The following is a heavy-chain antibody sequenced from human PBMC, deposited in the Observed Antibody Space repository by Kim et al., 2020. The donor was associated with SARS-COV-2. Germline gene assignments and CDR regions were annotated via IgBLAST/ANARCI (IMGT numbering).Heavy chain of an antibody. CDR2: ILYSGST. V-gene: IGHV4-39*01. D-gene: IGHD2-15*01. CDR3: ARHGHSGGFHS. J-gene: IGHJ5*01. Sequence: SETLSLTCTVSGGSMIINNYYWAWVRQPPGKGLEWIGSILYSGSTWYTPSLRSRVTISADTSKNQFSLNLNSVTAADTVVYFCARHGHSGGFHSWGQGTLVTVSS. CDR1: GGSMIINNYY.